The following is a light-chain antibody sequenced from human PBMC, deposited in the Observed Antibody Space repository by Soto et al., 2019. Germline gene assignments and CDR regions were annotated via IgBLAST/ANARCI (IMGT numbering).Light chain of an antibody. CDR3: QHRSNWPPYT. J-gene: IGKJ2*01. Sequence: EIVLTQSPATLSLSPGERATLSCRASQSVSSYLAWYQQKPGQAPRLLIYDASNRATGIPARFNGSGSGTDVTLPISSREPEYFAVYYCQHRSNWPPYTFGQGTKLEIK. CDR2: DAS. V-gene: IGKV3-11*01. CDR1: QSVSSY.